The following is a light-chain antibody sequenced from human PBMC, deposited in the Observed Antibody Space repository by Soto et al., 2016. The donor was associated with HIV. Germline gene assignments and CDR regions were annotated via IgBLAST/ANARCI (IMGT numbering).Light chain of an antibody. V-gene: IGKV1-5*03. CDR2: KAS. CDR1: QSISIW. J-gene: IGKJ1*01. Sequence: DIQMTQSPSTLSASVGDRVTITCRAGQSISIWLAWYQQKPGKAPNLLIYKASSLESGVPLRFSGSGSGTEFTLTVSSLQPDDFATYYCQQYYDGWTFGQGTKV. CDR3: QQYYDGWT.